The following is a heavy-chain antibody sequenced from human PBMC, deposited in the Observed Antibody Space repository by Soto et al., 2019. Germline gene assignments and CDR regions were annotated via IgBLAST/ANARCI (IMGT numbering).Heavy chain of an antibody. V-gene: IGHV4-4*02. Sequence: SETLSLTCAVSGGSFTSNNWWTWVRQPPGQGLEWIGEIYRTGSTNYKPSLKSRVTISIDKSENHFSLKVTSLTAADTAVYYCASRDPGTSVDYWGQGTLVTVSS. CDR3: ASRDPGTSVDY. CDR2: IYRTGST. D-gene: IGHD1-7*01. J-gene: IGHJ4*02. CDR1: GGSFTSNNW.